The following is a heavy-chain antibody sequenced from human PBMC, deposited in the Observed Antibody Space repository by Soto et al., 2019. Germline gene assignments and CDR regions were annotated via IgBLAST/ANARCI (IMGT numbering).Heavy chain of an antibody. CDR2: IYDSGST. V-gene: IGHV4-61*05. J-gene: IGHJ5*02. Sequence: SETLSLTCTVTGDSISSRSYYWGWIRQPPGKGLEWIGYIYDSGSTNYNPSLKSRATISVDTSKNQFSLKLSSVTAADTAVYYCARTNSGYDRWFDPWGQGTLVTVSS. CDR3: ARTNSGYDRWFDP. D-gene: IGHD5-12*01. CDR1: GDSISSRSYY.